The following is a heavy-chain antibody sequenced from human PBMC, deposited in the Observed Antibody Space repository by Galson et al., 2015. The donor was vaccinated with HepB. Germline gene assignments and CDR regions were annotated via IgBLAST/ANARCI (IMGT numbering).Heavy chain of an antibody. D-gene: IGHD2-2*01. CDR3: ARVPGTIYYYCMDV. CDR2: TYSRARWYR. V-gene: IGHV6-1*01. Sequence: CAISGDRVSNNNAAWYWVRQSPSRGLEWLGRTYSRARWYRDSQASLRSRISINADPSPPTFSLQLTSVTPADTAVSYCARVPGTIYYYCMDVWGQGTTVAVSS. J-gene: IGHJ6*02. CDR1: GDRVSNNNAA.